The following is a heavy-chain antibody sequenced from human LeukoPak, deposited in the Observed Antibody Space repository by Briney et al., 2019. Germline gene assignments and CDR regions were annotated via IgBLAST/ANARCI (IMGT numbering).Heavy chain of an antibody. D-gene: IGHD2-8*01. J-gene: IGHJ4*02. CDR3: AKESSVYCTDGVCSLDF. V-gene: IGHV3-7*03. CDR1: GFTFRSFW. CDR2: THQDESEK. Sequence: GGSLRLSCAASGFTFRSFWMSWVRQAPGKGLEWVANTHQDESEKQYGDSVKGRFTISRDNTKDSLYLQMNSLRAEDTALYYCAKESSVYCTDGVCSLDFWGQGTLVTVSS.